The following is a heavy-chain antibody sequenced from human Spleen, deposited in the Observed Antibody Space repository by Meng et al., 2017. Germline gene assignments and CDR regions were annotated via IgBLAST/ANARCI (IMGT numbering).Heavy chain of an antibody. CDR1: GGSISSGGYY. CDR2: IYYSGST. Sequence: SETLSLTCTVSGGSISSGGYYWSWLRQHPGKGLEWIGYIYYSGSTYYNPSLKSRVTKSVDTSKNQFSLKLSSVAAADTAVYYCARVTVRKLGLGVVYFDYWGQGTLVTVSS. D-gene: IGHD3-3*01. V-gene: IGHV4-31*03. J-gene: IGHJ4*02. CDR3: ARVTVRKLGLGVVYFDY.